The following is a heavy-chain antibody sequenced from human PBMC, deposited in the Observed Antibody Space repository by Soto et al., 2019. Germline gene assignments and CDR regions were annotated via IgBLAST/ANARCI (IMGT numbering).Heavy chain of an antibody. Sequence: GGSLRLSCAASGFTXXSXXXXXXXQAPGKGLVWVSRIESDGSSTSYAGSVKGRFTISRDNAKNTLYLQMNSLRAEDTAVYYCASSGDYYYYYGMDVWGQGTTVTVSS. CDR2: IESDGSST. CDR1: GFTXXSXX. V-gene: IGHV3-74*01. J-gene: IGHJ6*02. CDR3: ASSGDYYYYYGMDV. D-gene: IGHD4-17*01.